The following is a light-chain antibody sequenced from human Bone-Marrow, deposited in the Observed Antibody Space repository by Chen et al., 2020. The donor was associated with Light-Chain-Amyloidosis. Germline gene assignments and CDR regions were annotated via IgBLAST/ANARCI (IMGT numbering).Light chain of an antibody. CDR3: QSADSRGTYKVI. CDR1: DLPTKY. V-gene: IGLV3-25*02. CDR2: RDT. Sequence: SYELTPPPSVSVSPAQTDRITCSGDDLPTKYAYWYHQKPGQAPVLVIHRDTERPSGVSERFSGAISGTTATLTISRVDAEEDADDHCQSADSRGTYKVIFGGGTKLTVL. J-gene: IGLJ2*01.